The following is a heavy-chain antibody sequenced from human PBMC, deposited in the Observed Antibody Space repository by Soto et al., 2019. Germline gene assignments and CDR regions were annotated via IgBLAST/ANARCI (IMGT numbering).Heavy chain of an antibody. CDR1: GGSFSGYY. CDR3: AREQRTGYSSSWYPRHRRFDP. CDR2: INHSGST. V-gene: IGHV4-34*01. J-gene: IGHJ5*02. D-gene: IGHD6-13*01. Sequence: ASETLSLTCAVYGGSFSGYYWSWIRQPPGKGLEWIGEINHSGSTNYNPSLKSRVTISVDTSKNQFSLKLSSVTAADTAVYYCAREQRTGYSSSWYPRHRRFDPWGQGTLVTVSS.